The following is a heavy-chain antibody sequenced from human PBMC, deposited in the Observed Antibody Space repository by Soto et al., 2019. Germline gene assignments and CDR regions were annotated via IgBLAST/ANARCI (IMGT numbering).Heavy chain of an antibody. CDR3: ASRLSIYSSWYEPHTWFDD. Sequence: QVQLQESGPGLVKPSQTLSLTCNVSGGPINSPDYYWTWIRQSPGKGLEWIGYLYFNGGTQYNPSLRTPISMSLETSKMHFSLKMRSVTGADTVVYYCASRLSIYSSWYEPHTWFDDWGQGALVTVAS. J-gene: IGHJ5*02. CDR1: GGPINSPDYY. D-gene: IGHD6-13*01. CDR2: LYFNGGT. V-gene: IGHV4-30-4*01.